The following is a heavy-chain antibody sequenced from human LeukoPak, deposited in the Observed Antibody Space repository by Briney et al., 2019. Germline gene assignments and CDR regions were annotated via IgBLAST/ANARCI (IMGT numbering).Heavy chain of an antibody. D-gene: IGHD3-10*01. CDR3: ARALVLLWFGECLWFDP. CDR2: INPNSGGT. J-gene: IGHJ5*02. Sequence: ASVKVSCKASGYTFTGYYMHWVRQAPGQGLEWMGWINPNSGGTNYAQKFQGRVTMTRDTSISTAYMELSRLRSDDTAVYYCARALVLLWFGECLWFDPWGQGTLVTVSS. CDR1: GYTFTGYY. V-gene: IGHV1-2*02.